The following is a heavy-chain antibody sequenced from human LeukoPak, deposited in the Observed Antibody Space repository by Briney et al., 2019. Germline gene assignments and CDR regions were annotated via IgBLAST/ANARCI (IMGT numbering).Heavy chain of an antibody. D-gene: IGHD3-22*01. CDR1: GFTFSIYA. V-gene: IGHV3-23*01. J-gene: IGHJ4*02. CDR2: ISGSGGST. Sequence: GGSLRLSCAASGFTFSIYAMSWVRQAPGKGLEWVSAISGSGGSTYYADSVKGRFTISRDNSKNTLYLQMNSLRAEDTAVYYCAKGGSYYYDSSGYYGYWGQGTLVTVSS. CDR3: AKGGSYYYDSSGYYGY.